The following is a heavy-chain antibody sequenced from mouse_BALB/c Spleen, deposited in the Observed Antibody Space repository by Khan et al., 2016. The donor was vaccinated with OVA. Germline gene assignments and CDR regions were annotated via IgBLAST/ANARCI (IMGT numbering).Heavy chain of an antibody. J-gene: IGHJ2*01. V-gene: IGHV1S132*01. CDR1: GYIFTSYW. CDR3: AREEDLYYFDY. CDR2: IYPGTDNT. Sequence: QVRLQQSGAELVRPGASVKLSCKTSGYIFTSYWIHWVRQRSGQGLAWIARIYPGTDNTYYNEKLKDKATLTADKSSSTAYIQLSSLKSEDAAVYFGAREEDLYYFDYWGQGTTLTVSS.